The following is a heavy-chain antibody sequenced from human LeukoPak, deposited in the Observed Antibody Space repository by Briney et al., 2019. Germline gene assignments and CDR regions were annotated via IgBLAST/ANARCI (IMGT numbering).Heavy chain of an antibody. CDR1: GFTFSTYS. J-gene: IGHJ4*02. CDR2: ISSSSSYI. Sequence: GGSLRLSCAASGFTFSTYSMNWVRQTPGKGLEGVSSISSSSSYIYYADSVKGRFTISRDNAKNSLYLQMNSLRDEYTAVYFCARCTATSSTSCYAVDYWGQGTLVTVSS. CDR3: ARCTATSSTSCYAVDY. V-gene: IGHV3-21*01. D-gene: IGHD2-2*01.